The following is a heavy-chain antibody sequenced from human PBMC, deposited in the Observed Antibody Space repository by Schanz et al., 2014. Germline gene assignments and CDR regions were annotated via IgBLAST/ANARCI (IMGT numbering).Heavy chain of an antibody. D-gene: IGHD6-13*01. CDR3: ARDGVDAAAGGNY. V-gene: IGHV1-8*01. J-gene: IGHJ4*02. Sequence: QVQLVQSGAEVKKPGSPVKVSCKSSGGTFSSYAISWVRQAPGQGLEWMGRMNPNSGDTGYPRKFQDRVTMTRNTSISTAYMELNSLTSEDTAVYYCARDGVDAAAGGNYWGQGTLXTVSS. CDR2: MNPNSGDT. CDR1: GGTFSSYA.